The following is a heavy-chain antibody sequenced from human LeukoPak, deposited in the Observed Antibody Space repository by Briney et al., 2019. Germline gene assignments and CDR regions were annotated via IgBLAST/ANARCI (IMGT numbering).Heavy chain of an antibody. V-gene: IGHV1-2*02. Sequence: ASVKVSCEASGYTFTGYYIHWVRQAPGQGLEWMGWINPHSGGTNYAQKFQGRVTMTRNTSISTAYMELSSLRSEDTAVYYCARDVPMYSGSHLYYYMDVWGKGTTVTVSS. CDR1: GYTFTGYY. J-gene: IGHJ6*03. CDR3: ARDVPMYSGSHLYYYMDV. CDR2: INPHSGGT. D-gene: IGHD1-26*01.